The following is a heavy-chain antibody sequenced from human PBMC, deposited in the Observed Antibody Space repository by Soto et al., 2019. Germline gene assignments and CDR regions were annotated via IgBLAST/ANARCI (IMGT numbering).Heavy chain of an antibody. V-gene: IGHV3-30-3*01. Sequence: GGSLRLSCAASGFTFSSYAMHWVRQAPGKGLEWVAVISYDGSNKYYADSVKGRFTISRDNSKNTLYLQMNSLRAEDTAVYYCARNYYDSSGYYYYYYGMDVWGQGTTVTVSS. J-gene: IGHJ6*02. CDR1: GFTFSSYA. CDR2: ISYDGSNK. D-gene: IGHD3-22*01. CDR3: ARNYYDSSGYYYYYYGMDV.